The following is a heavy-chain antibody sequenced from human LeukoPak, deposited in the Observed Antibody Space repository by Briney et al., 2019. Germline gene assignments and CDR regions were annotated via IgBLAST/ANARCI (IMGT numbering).Heavy chain of an antibody. J-gene: IGHJ4*02. CDR1: GFTFSNCG. V-gene: IGHV3-23*01. D-gene: IGHD3-16*02. CDR2: ISGSGGTT. CDR3: AKVVWGNFRYLDY. Sequence: GGSLRLFCAASGFTFSNCGMSWVRQAPGKGLGWVSTISGSGGTTNYADSVNGRFTISRDNSKNTLYLQMNSLRAEDTALYYCAKVVWGNFRYLDYWGQGALVTVSS.